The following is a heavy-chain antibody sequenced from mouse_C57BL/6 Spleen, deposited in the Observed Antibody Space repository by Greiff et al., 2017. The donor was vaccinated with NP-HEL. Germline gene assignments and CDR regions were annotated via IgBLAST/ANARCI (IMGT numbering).Heavy chain of an antibody. CDR3: ASGIGSYDYFDY. J-gene: IGHJ2*01. CDR1: GYAFSSSW. CDR2: IYPGDGDT. V-gene: IGHV1-82*01. D-gene: IGHD6-1*01. Sequence: QVQLQQSGPELVKPGASVKISCKASGYAFSSSWMNWVKQRPGKGLEWIGRIYPGDGDTNYNGKFKGKATLTADKSSSTAYMQLSSLTSEDSAVYFCASGIGSYDYFDYWGQGTTLTVSS.